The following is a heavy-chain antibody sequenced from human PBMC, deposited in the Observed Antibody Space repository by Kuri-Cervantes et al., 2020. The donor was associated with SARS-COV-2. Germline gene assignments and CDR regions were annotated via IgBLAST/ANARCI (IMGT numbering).Heavy chain of an antibody. CDR1: GYTFTSYG. J-gene: IGHJ2*01. V-gene: IGHV1-18*01. CDR3: ARGGSGGSCYSCWYFDL. CDR2: ISAYNGNT. Sequence: ASVKVSCKASGYTFTSYGISWVRQAPGQGLEWMGWISAYNGNTNYAQKLQGRVTMTTGTSTSTAYMELRSLRSDDTAVYYCARGGSGGSCYSCWYFDLWGRGTLVTVSS. D-gene: IGHD2-15*01.